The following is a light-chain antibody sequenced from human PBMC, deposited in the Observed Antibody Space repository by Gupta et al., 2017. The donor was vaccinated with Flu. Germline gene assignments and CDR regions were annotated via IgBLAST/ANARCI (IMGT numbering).Light chain of an antibody. Sequence: SSLPASVGDRVSITCRASQVVTSHVNWYQQRPGEAPRLLISSASSLQPGVPSRFRGSGSRTQFTLTISGLQPEDFATYYCQQTFNAPPWTFGQGTKVNIK. V-gene: IGKV1-39*01. CDR3: QQTFNAPPWT. CDR2: SAS. J-gene: IGKJ1*01. CDR1: QVVTSH.